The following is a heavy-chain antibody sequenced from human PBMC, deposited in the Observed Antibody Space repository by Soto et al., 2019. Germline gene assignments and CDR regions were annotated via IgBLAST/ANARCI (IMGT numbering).Heavy chain of an antibody. CDR2: IIPIFGTA. CDR1: GGTFSSYA. V-gene: IGHV1-69*01. CDR3: AREWGLEDDIVVVPPYGMDV. J-gene: IGHJ6*02. Sequence: QVQLVQSGAEVKKPGSSVKVSCKASGGTFSSYAISWVRQAPGQGLEWMGGIIPIFGTANYAQKFQGRVTITADESTSTAYMELSSLRSEDTAVYYCAREWGLEDDIVVVPPYGMDVWGQGTTVTVSS. D-gene: IGHD2-2*01.